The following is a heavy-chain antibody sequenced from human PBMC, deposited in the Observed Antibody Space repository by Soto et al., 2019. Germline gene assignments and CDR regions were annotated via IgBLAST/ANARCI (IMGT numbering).Heavy chain of an antibody. D-gene: IGHD3-9*01. CDR2: IYYSGST. CDR1: GGSISSSSYY. Sequence: PSETLSLTCTVSGGSISSSSYYWGWIRQPPGKGLEWIGSIYYSGSTYYNPSLKSRVTISVDTSKNQFSLKLSSVTAADTAVYYCARQSVYDILTGSPAHFDYWGQGTLVTVSS. V-gene: IGHV4-39*01. J-gene: IGHJ4*02. CDR3: ARQSVYDILTGSPAHFDY.